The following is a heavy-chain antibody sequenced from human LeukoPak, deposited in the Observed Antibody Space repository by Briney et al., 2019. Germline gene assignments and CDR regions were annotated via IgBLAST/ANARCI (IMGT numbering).Heavy chain of an antibody. Sequence: GGSLRLSCAASGFIFSSYAMHWVRQAPGKGLEWVAVISYDGSNKYYADSVKGRFTISRANSKNTLYLQMNSLTTEDTAVYYCARGSGYLETFDYWGQGTQVTVSS. D-gene: IGHD3-22*01. CDR2: ISYDGSNK. J-gene: IGHJ4*02. CDR1: GFIFSSYA. V-gene: IGHV3-30*04. CDR3: ARGSGYLETFDY.